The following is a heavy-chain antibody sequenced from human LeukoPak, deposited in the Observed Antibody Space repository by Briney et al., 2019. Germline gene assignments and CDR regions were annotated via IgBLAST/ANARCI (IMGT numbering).Heavy chain of an antibody. J-gene: IGHJ4*02. CDR2: INRDGCNT. V-gene: IGHV3-74*01. CDR3: ARDRIRGDY. Sequence: GSVTLSCVASGFTFSSYWMHWVRQAPGKGLAWVSRINRDGCNTRLPHSVKGRFTISRDNAKNALYLQVNSLRAEDTAVYYCARDRIRGDYWGQGTLVTVSS. D-gene: IGHD1-14*01. CDR1: GFTFSSYW.